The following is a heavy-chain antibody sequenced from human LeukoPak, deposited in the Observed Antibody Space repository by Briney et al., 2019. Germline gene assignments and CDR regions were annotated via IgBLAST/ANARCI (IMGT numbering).Heavy chain of an antibody. CDR1: GGSISSSNW. CDR3: ARLCPTRAATGPEGDS. CDR2: IYHSGST. Sequence: PSETLSLTCAVSGGSISSSNWWSWVRQPPGKGLEWIGEIYHSGSTNYNPSLKSRVTISVDTSKNQFSLNLSSVTAADTALYYCARLCPTRAATGPEGDSWGQGTLVTVSS. D-gene: IGHD1-26*01. J-gene: IGHJ4*02. V-gene: IGHV4-4*02.